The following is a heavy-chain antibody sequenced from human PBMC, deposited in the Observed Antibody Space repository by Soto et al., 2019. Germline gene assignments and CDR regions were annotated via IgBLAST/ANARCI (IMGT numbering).Heavy chain of an antibody. J-gene: IGHJ6*02. CDR2: IRSKANSYAT. Sequence: EVQLVESGGGLVQPGGSLKLSCAASGFTFSDSSMHWVRQAPGKGLEWVGRIRSKANSYATGYAASVKGRFTISRDDSMITAYLQMNSLKPEDTAVYYCTSTLYYDILTGYSADYYYYGMDVWGQGTAVTVSS. CDR3: TSTLYYDILTGYSADYYYYGMDV. D-gene: IGHD3-9*01. CDR1: GFTFSDSS. V-gene: IGHV3-73*02.